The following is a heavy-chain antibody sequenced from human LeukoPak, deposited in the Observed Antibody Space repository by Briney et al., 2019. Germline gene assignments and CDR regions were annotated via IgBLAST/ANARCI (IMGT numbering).Heavy chain of an antibody. Sequence: PERSLRLSCAASGFTFSSYDMHWVRQAPGKGLEWVAVISYDGSNKYYADSVKGRFTVSRDSSKNTLYLQMNSLRAEDTAVYYCAKGLRSSWYAALFDYWGQGTLVTVSS. CDR1: GFTFSSYD. CDR3: AKGLRSSWYAALFDY. J-gene: IGHJ4*02. CDR2: ISYDGSNK. V-gene: IGHV3-30*18. D-gene: IGHD6-13*01.